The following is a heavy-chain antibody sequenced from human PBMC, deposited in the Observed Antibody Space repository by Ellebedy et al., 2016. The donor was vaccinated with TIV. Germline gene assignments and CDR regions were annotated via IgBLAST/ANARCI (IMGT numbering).Heavy chain of an antibody. CDR3: AKDIGATVTHLSRRYYYYGMEG. J-gene: IGHJ6*02. CDR1: AFRLSDFY. Sequence: GGSLRLXCAASAFRLSDFYMVWIRQAPGKGLEWISSVRNGGGGAMYYVDSVKGRFTISRDNAKNSLYLQMNSLRAEDTALYYCAKDIGATVTHLSRRYYYYGMEGWGQGNTGTV. V-gene: IGHV3-11*01. D-gene: IGHD4-17*01. CDR2: VRNGGGGAM.